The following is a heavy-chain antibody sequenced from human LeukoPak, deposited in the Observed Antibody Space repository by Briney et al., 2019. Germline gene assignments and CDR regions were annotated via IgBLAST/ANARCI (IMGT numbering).Heavy chain of an antibody. CDR1: GYTFSDYY. Sequence: ASVKVSCKASGYTFSDYYIHWVRQAPGQGLEWMGWIIPNSGGTNYAQKFQGRVTMTRATSISTAFMELSRLTSNDTAVYYCARSYSSLGWFDYWGQGTLVTVSS. J-gene: IGHJ4*02. D-gene: IGHD6-13*01. V-gene: IGHV1-2*02. CDR2: IIPNSGGT. CDR3: ARSYSSLGWFDY.